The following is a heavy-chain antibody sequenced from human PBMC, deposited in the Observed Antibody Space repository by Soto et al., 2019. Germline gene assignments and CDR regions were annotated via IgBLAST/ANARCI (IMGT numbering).Heavy chain of an antibody. J-gene: IGHJ6*02. CDR1: GYTFTTYA. D-gene: IGHD3-10*02. CDR2: INAGNDNT. CDR3: ARVNWSVGHIVRGRYGMDV. V-gene: IGHV1-3*01. Sequence: SSVNVSCKSSGYTFTTYAMHWVRQAPGKRLEWMGWINAGNDNTKYSQNSQGRVTITTSTSASTAYMELRRLTSEDTAVYYCARVNWSVGHIVRGRYGMDVWGQGTTVTVSS.